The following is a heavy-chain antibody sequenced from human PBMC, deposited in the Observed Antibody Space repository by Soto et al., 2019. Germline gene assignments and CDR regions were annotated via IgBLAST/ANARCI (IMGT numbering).Heavy chain of an antibody. D-gene: IGHD2-21*02. V-gene: IGHV3-49*05. CDR1: GFTFGDYT. Sequence: EVQLVESGGALVTPGRSLTLSCSTSGFTFGDYTMSWFRQAPGKGLEWLSFIRSQSYGGTTKYAASVNGRFTISRNDSRGIAYLHMNSLRTEDTAVYYCPRDWGLAVVTAPFDFWGQGTLVTVSS. CDR3: PRDWGLAVVTAPFDF. CDR2: IRSQSYGGTT. J-gene: IGHJ4*02.